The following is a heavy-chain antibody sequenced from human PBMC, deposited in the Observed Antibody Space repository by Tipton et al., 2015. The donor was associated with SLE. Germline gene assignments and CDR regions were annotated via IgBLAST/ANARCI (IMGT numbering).Heavy chain of an antibody. D-gene: IGHD3-16*01. CDR3: ARQLGGTWRWFDP. J-gene: IGHJ5*02. V-gene: IGHV4-59*08. Sequence: TLSLTCTVSGASITKDYWSWIRQTPGEGLEWIGHIYDVVLTTYNASFKSRVTMSVDMSKNQFSLRLTSVTAADTGVYYCARQLGGTWRWFDPWGQGALVTVSS. CDR1: GASITKDY. CDR2: IYDVVLT.